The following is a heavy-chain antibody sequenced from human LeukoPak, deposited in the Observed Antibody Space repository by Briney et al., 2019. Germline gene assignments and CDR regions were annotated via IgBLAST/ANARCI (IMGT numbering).Heavy chain of an antibody. CDR2: IFPSDGEI. V-gene: IGHV3-23*01. CDR1: GFTFSTFA. J-gene: IGHJ4*02. CDR3: ATYRQVLLPFES. D-gene: IGHD2-8*02. Sequence: GGSLRLSCAASGFTFSTFAMIWVRQPPGQGLEWVSSIFPSDGEIHYADSVRGRFTISRDNSKSTLSLQMNSLRAEDTAIYYCATYRQVLLPFESWGQGTLVTVSS.